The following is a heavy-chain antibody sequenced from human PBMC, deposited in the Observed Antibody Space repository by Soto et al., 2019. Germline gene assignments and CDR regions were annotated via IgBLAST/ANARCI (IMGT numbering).Heavy chain of an antibody. J-gene: IGHJ5*02. CDR1: GYTFTSYY. D-gene: IGHD2-2*01. V-gene: IGHV1-46*03. CDR3: VRESTPTRWFDP. CDR2: INPSGGST. Sequence: ASVKVSCKASGYTFTSYYIHWVRQAPGQGLEWMGVINPSGGSTSYAQNFQGRVTMTRDTSTSTVYMELSSLRPEDTAVYYCVRESTPTRWFDPWGQGTLVTSPQ.